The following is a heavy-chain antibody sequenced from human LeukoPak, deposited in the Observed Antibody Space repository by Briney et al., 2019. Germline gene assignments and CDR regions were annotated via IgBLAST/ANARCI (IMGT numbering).Heavy chain of an antibody. CDR2: ISISGSKT. V-gene: IGHV3-23*01. D-gene: IGHD3-22*01. J-gene: IGHJ3*02. CDR3: AKDHITMIVATITRLIGAFDI. CDR1: EFDFSSHA. Sequence: GGSLRLSCAASEFDFSSHAMTWVRQAPGKGLEWVSAISISGSKTYYADSVKGRFTISRDNSKNTLYLQMNSLRAEDTAVYYCAKDHITMIVATITRLIGAFDIWGQGTMVTVSS.